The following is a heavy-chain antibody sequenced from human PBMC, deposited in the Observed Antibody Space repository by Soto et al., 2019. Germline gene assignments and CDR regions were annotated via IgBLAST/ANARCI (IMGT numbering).Heavy chain of an antibody. CDR2: ISWDSDTI. V-gene: IGHV3-9*01. CDR3: TKYWQHNYFDP. J-gene: IGHJ5*02. Sequence: PGGSLRLSCVVSGFRFEDHAMHWVRQAPGKGLEWVSGISWDSDTIDYADSVKGRFTVSRDNAKNSLYLQMNSLRPEDTAFYYCTKYWQHNYFDPWGQGTLVTVSS. CDR1: GFRFEDHA.